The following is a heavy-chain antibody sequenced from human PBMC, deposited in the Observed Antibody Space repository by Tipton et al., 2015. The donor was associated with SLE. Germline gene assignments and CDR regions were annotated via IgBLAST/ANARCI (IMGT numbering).Heavy chain of an antibody. CDR3: ARQERGGAFDY. D-gene: IGHD3-16*01. CDR1: GDSISSYYD. V-gene: IGHV4-59*08. Sequence: GLVKPSETLSLTCTVSGDSISSYYDWSWIRQSPGKGLEWIAYIYYSGRTNYNPSLKSRVTISVDTSKNQFSLKLSSVTAADTAVYYCARQERGGAFDYWGQGTLVTVSS. CDR2: IYYSGRT. J-gene: IGHJ4*02.